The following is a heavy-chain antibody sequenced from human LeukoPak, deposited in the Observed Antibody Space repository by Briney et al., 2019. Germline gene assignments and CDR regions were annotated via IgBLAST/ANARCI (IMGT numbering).Heavy chain of an antibody. V-gene: IGHV3-33*01. CDR3: ASPLGGN. CDR2: IWYDGSNK. CDR1: GFTFSSYG. J-gene: IGHJ4*02. D-gene: IGHD3-16*01. Sequence: PGGSLRLSCPASGFTFSSYGMHWVRQPQAKGREWVAVIWYDGSNKYYADSVKGRFTISRDNSKNALYLQMNSLRAEDTAVYYCASPLGGNWGQGTLVTVSS.